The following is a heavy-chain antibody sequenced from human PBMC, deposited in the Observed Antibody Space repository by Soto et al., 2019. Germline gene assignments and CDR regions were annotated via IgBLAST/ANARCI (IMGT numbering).Heavy chain of an antibody. CDR3: ARDRGTTRIAAAGTFDY. CDR2: IKQDGSEK. CDR1: GLTFSSYW. D-gene: IGHD6-13*01. J-gene: IGHJ4*02. V-gene: IGHV3-7*03. Sequence: PGGSLRLSCAASGLTFSSYWMSWVRQAPGKGLEWVANIKQDGSEKYYVDSVKGRFTISRDNAKNSLYLQMNSLRAEDTAVYYCARDRGTTRIAAAGTFDYWGQGTLVTVSS.